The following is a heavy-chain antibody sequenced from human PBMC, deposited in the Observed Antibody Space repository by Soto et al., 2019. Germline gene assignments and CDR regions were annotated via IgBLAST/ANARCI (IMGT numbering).Heavy chain of an antibody. Sequence: GGSLRLSCGASGFAFSNYYMNWVRPAPGKGPECIAYISSDIITIHYAESVRGRFTISRDNAQSSLYLQVNSLRDDNTGVYYCERNRLSAQYSIAYRSQRTPVPVSS. CDR3: ERNRLSAQYSIAY. CDR1: GFAFSNYY. D-gene: IGHD2-15*01. V-gene: IGHV3-48*02. J-gene: IGHJ4*02. CDR2: ISSDIITI.